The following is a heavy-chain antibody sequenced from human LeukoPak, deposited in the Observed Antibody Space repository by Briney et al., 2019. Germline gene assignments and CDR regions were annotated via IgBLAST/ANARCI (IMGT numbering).Heavy chain of an antibody. CDR2: ISGSGGST. V-gene: IGHV3-23*01. CDR1: GFTFSSYA. J-gene: IGHJ4*02. CDR3: AKEVFFGPQSGAVRFDY. D-gene: IGHD3-16*01. Sequence: PGGSLRLSCAASGFTFSSYAMSWVRQAPGKGLEWVSAISGSGGSTYYADSVKGRFTISRDNSKNTLYLQMNSLRAEDTAVYYCAKEVFFGPQSGAVRFDYWGQGTLVTVSS.